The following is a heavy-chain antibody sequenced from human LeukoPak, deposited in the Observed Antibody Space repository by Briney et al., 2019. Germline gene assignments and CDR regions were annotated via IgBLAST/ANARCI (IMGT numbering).Heavy chain of an antibody. D-gene: IGHD6-13*01. J-gene: IGHJ4*02. CDR3: ARGGQQLIAQYFDY. CDR1: GGTFSSYA. CDR2: IIPIFGTA. V-gene: IGHV1-69*05. Sequence: SVKVSCKASGGTFSSYAISWVRQAHGQGLEWMGGIIPIFGTANYAQKFQGRVTITTDESTSTAYMELSSLRSEDTAVYYCARGGQQLIAQYFDYWGQGTLVTVSS.